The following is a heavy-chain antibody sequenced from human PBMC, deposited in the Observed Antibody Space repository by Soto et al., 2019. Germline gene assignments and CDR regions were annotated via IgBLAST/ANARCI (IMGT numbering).Heavy chain of an antibody. J-gene: IGHJ5*02. CDR2: ISVAGNRI. V-gene: IGHV3-23*01. D-gene: IGHD4-4*01. Sequence: EVQLLESGGGLVQPGGSLRLSCAASGFSLGGNAMSWVRQAPGKGLEWVSAISVAGNRIYYADSVKGRFAISRDSSKNTLYLQMNSLRAEDTARHYCVKDWAHDYINYDAYLERWGQGTLVTVSS. CDR3: VKDWAHDYINYDAYLER. CDR1: GFSLGGNA.